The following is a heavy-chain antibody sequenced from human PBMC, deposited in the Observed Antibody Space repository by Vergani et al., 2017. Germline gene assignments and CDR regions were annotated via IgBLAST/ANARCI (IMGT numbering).Heavy chain of an antibody. CDR2: IYTSGST. V-gene: IGHV4-61*02. Sequence: QVQLQESGPGLVKPSQTLSLTCTVSGGSISSGSYYWSWIRQPAGKGLEWIGRIYTSGSTNYNPSLKSRVTISVDTSKNQFSLKLSSVTAADTAVYYCAKDRPTRSPNWNRDYAFDIWGQGTMVTVSS. CDR3: AKDRPTRSPNWNRDYAFDI. J-gene: IGHJ3*02. CDR1: GGSISSGSYY. D-gene: IGHD1/OR15-1a*01.